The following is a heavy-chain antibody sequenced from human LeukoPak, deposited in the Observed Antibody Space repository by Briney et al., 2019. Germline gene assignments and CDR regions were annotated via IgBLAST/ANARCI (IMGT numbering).Heavy chain of an antibody. CDR1: GGSISSGGYY. D-gene: IGHD6-6*01. Sequence: SETLSLTCTVSGGSISSGGYYWSWIRQPPGKGLEWIGYIYHSGSTYYNPSLKSRVAISVDRSKNQFSLKLSSVTAADTAVYYCARARTHYSSSSGTNFDYWGQGTLVTVSS. V-gene: IGHV4-30-2*01. J-gene: IGHJ4*02. CDR3: ARARTHYSSSSGTNFDY. CDR2: IYHSGST.